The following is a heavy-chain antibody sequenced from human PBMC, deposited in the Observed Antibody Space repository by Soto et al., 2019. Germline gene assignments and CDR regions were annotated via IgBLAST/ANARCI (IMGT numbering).Heavy chain of an antibody. CDR2: ISGSGGST. J-gene: IGHJ6*03. V-gene: IGHV3-23*01. CDR1: GFTFSSYA. CDR3: AKSYYGSGSPVWYYYYMDV. D-gene: IGHD3-10*01. Sequence: GGSLRLSCAASGFTFSSYAMSWVRQAPGKGLEWVSAISGSGGSTYYADSVKGWFTISRDNSKNTLYLQMNSLRAEDTAVYYCAKSYYGSGSPVWYYYYMDVWGKGTTVTVSS.